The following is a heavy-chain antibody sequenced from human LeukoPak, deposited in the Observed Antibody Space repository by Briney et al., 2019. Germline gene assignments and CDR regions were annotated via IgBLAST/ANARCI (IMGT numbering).Heavy chain of an antibody. J-gene: IGHJ4*02. Sequence: GGSLRLSCAASGFTFSSYGMHWVRQAPGKGLEWVAFIRYDGSHKYYADSVKGRFTISRDNSKNTLYLQMNSLRAEDTAVYYCAKVGSTEAFDYWGQGALVTVSS. CDR1: GFTFSSYG. V-gene: IGHV3-30*02. D-gene: IGHD2-2*01. CDR2: IRYDGSHK. CDR3: AKVGSTEAFDY.